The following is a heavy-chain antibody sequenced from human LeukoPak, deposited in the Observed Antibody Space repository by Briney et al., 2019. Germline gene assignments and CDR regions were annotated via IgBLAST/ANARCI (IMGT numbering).Heavy chain of an antibody. CDR3: ARDRGSSWYKAHYYYGMDV. J-gene: IGHJ6*02. CDR2: ISYDGSNK. CDR1: GFTFSSYA. V-gene: IGHV3-30-3*01. Sequence: GGSLRLSCAASGFTFSSYAMHWVRQAPGKGLGWVAVISYDGSNKYYADSVKGRFTISRDNSKNTLYLQMNSLRAEDTAVYYCARDRGSSWYKAHYYYGMDVWGQGTTVTVSS. D-gene: IGHD6-13*01.